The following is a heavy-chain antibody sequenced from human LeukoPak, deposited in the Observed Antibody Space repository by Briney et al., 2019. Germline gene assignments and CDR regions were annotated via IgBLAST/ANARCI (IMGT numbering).Heavy chain of an antibody. CDR3: ARGYGVVISTPYYYGMDV. D-gene: IGHD3-3*01. V-gene: IGHV4-59*01. Sequence: SETLSLTCTVSGGSISSYYWSWIRQPPGKGLEWLGYIYYTGSTNYNPSLESRVTISVDTPKNQFSLRMTSVTAADTAVYYCARGYGVVISTPYYYGMDVWGQGTTVTVSS. J-gene: IGHJ6*02. CDR1: GGSISSYY. CDR2: IYYTGST.